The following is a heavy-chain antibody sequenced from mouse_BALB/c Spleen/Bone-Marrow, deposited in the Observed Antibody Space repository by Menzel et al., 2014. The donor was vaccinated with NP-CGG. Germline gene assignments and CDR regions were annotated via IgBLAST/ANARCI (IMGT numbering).Heavy chain of an antibody. V-gene: IGHV5-6-4*01. J-gene: IGHJ2*01. CDR3: SKDGGYDYSYYFDY. D-gene: IGHD2-4*01. CDR2: ISGGGHDT. CDR1: GFSFSSYS. Sequence: EVQLVESGGGLVKPGGSLKLSCAASGFSFSSYSMSWVRQTPEKRLEWVATISGGGHDTYYPDSVKGRFTISRDNAKNTLYLQMSSLKSEDTAMYYCSKDGGYDYSYYFDYWGQGTTLTVSS.